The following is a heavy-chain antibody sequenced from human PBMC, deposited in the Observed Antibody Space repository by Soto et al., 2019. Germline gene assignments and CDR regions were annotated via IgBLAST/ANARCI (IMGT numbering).Heavy chain of an antibody. D-gene: IGHD4-17*01. V-gene: IGHV4-4*07. Sequence: SETLSLTCTVSDGSISTYYCNWIRQPAGKGLEWIGRIDASGSTDYDPSLKSRVTMSVDTSKNQFSLRLSSVTAADTAVYYCARAPLSYDYGDFLDYWGQGTLVTVSS. CDR1: DGSISTYY. CDR2: IDASGST. CDR3: ARAPLSYDYGDFLDY. J-gene: IGHJ4*02.